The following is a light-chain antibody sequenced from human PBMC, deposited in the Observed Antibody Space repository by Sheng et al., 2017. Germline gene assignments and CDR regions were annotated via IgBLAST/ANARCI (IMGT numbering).Light chain of an antibody. V-gene: IGKV1D-16*01. CDR3: QQYYLYPVT. J-gene: IGKJ4*01. Sequence: DVQLTQSPSSLSASVGDTVTITCRASQDVKTWLAWYQQKPGKAPKPLIYAASTLQNGVPSRFSGSGSGTHFTLTISGPQPEDFATYYCQQYYLYPVTFGGGTIVEIK. CDR1: QDVKTW. CDR2: AAS.